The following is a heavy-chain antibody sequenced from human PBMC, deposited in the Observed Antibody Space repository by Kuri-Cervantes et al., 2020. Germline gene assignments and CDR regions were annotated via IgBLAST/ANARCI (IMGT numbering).Heavy chain of an antibody. J-gene: IGHJ4*02. Sequence: GGSLRLSCAASGFIFSIYAMSWVRQAPGKGLEWVSVISGSGGSTYYADSVKGRFTISRDNSKNTLNLQMNSLRAEDTAVYYCATGVGATDYWGQGTLVTVSS. CDR3: ATGVGATDY. CDR1: GFIFSIYA. D-gene: IGHD1-26*01. CDR2: ISGSGGST. V-gene: IGHV3-23*01.